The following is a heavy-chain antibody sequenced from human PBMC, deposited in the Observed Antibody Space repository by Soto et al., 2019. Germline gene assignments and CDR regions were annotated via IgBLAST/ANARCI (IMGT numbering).Heavy chain of an antibody. CDR1: GGSFSGYY. J-gene: IGHJ6*02. Sequence: TSETLSLTCAVYGGSFSGYYWSWIRQPPGKGLEWIGEINHSGSTNYNPSLKSRVTISVDTSKNQFSLKLSSVTAADTAVYYCARGLSSYYYGSGSYGGGYYYYGMDVWGQGTTVTVSS. V-gene: IGHV4-34*01. CDR2: INHSGST. D-gene: IGHD3-10*01. CDR3: ARGLSSYYYGSGSYGGGYYYYGMDV.